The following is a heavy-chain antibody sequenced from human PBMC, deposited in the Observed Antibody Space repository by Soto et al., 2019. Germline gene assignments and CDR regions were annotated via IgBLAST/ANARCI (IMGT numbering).Heavy chain of an antibody. CDR2: ISSGRPDI. Sequence: GGSLRLSCAASGFSFDTYNMNWVRQAPGKGLEWVSSISSGRPDIFYADSVRGRFTISRDDAKKSLFLQMNSLRADDTAVYYCARDHLGIAAGDFDLWGQGTLVTVSS. J-gene: IGHJ4*02. V-gene: IGHV3-21*01. D-gene: IGHD6-19*01. CDR1: GFSFDTYN. CDR3: ARDHLGIAAGDFDL.